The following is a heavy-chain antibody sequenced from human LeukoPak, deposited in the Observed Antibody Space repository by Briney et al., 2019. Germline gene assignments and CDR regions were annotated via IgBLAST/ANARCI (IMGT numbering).Heavy chain of an antibody. V-gene: IGHV3-23*01. Sequence: GGSLRLSCAASGFTFSSYAMSWVRQAPGKGLEWVSAISGSGGSTYYADSVKGRFTISRDNSKNTLYLQMNSLRAEDTAVYYCARRIAAAGTCFDYWGQGTLVTVPS. D-gene: IGHD6-13*01. J-gene: IGHJ4*02. CDR3: ARRIAAAGTCFDY. CDR1: GFTFSSYA. CDR2: ISGSGGST.